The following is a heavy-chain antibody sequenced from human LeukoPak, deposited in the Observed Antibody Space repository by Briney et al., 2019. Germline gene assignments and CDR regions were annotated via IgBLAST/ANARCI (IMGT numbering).Heavy chain of an antibody. V-gene: IGHV3-30*04. CDR3: ARGSAYYDSRALDAFDI. CDR1: GFTFSSYA. D-gene: IGHD3-22*01. J-gene: IGHJ3*02. CDR2: ISYDGSNK. Sequence: PGGSLRLSCAASGFTFSSYAMHWVRQAPGKGLEWVAVISYDGSNKYYADSVKGRFTISRDNSKNTLYLQMNSLRAEDTAVYYCARGSAYYDSRALDAFDIWGQGTMVTVSS.